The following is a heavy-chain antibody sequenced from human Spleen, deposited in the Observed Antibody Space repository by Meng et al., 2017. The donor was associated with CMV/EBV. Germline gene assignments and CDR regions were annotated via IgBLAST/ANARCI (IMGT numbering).Heavy chain of an antibody. CDR2: VYYTGTT. D-gene: IGHD3-10*01. CDR1: GASLNSISYY. V-gene: IGHV4-39*07. CDR3: AREDGSGSYDY. Sequence: ESLKISCSVFGASLNSISYYWGWIRQPPGKGLEWIGSVYYTGTTYHNPSLRSRVNISLDASKKQFSLRLSSVTAADTAIYYCAREDGSGSYDYWGQRTLVTVSS. J-gene: IGHJ4*02.